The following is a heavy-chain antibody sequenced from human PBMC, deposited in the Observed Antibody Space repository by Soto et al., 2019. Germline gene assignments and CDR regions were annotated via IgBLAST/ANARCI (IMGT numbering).Heavy chain of an antibody. CDR3: ARDLADTTGYYVFDY. Sequence: EVQLVESGGGLAQPGGSLRLSCAASGFTFSSYSMNWVRQAPGKGLEWVSHISRSSDIKHHADSVNGRFTISRDNAKSSLYLEMNSLRDEDTAVYYCARDLADTTGYYVFDYWGQGTLVTVSS. J-gene: IGHJ4*02. CDR1: GFTFSSYS. CDR2: ISRSSDIK. D-gene: IGHD3-9*01. V-gene: IGHV3-48*02.